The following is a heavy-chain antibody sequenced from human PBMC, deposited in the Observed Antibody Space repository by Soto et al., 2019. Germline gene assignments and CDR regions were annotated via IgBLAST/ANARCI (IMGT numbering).Heavy chain of an antibody. V-gene: IGHV3-49*03. CDR2: IRSKAYGGTT. J-gene: IGHJ5*02. D-gene: IGHD3-22*01. CDR3: TRDTNYDSSGRNVGFDP. CDR1: GYTFGDYA. Sequence: GGSLRLSCTASGYTFGDYAMSWFRQAPGKGLEWVGFIRSKAYGGTTEYAASVKGRFTISRDDSKSIAYLQMNSLKTEDTAVYYCTRDTNYDSSGRNVGFDPWGQGT.